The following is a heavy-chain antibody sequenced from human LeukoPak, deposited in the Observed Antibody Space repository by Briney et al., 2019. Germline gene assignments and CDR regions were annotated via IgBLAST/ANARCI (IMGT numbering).Heavy chain of an antibody. Sequence: GASVKVSCKASGYTFASYYMHWVRQAPGQGLEWMGIINPSAGSTSYAQKFQGRVTMTRDTSTTTVYMGLSSLRSDDTAVYYCAREVTRYISTWGEAFDIWGQGTMVTVSS. J-gene: IGHJ3*02. CDR2: INPSAGST. V-gene: IGHV1-46*01. D-gene: IGHD6-13*01. CDR1: GYTFASYY. CDR3: AREVTRYISTWGEAFDI.